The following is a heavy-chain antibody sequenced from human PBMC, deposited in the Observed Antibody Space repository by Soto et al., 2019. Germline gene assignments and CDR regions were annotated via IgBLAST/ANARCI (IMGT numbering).Heavy chain of an antibody. V-gene: IGHV1-58*01. CDR3: AAGEPSTVTTSGAFDI. CDR2: IVVGSGNT. J-gene: IGHJ3*02. D-gene: IGHD4-17*01. CDR1: GFTFTSSA. Sequence: SVKVSCNASGFTFTSSAVQWVRQARGQRLEWIGWIVVGSGNTNYAQKFQERVTITRDMSTSTAYMELSSLRSEDTAVYYCAAGEPSTVTTSGAFDIWGQGTMVTVSS.